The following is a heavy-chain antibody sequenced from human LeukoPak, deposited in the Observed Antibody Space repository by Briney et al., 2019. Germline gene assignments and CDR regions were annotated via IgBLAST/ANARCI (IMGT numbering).Heavy chain of an antibody. CDR2: IIPILGIA. V-gene: IGHV1-69*04. J-gene: IGHJ5*02. CDR3: ARGSALVTTYRGGNWFDP. D-gene: IGHD5-18*01. CDR1: GGTFSSYA. Sequence: SVKVSCKASGGTFSSYAISWVRQAPGQGLEWMGRIIPILGIANYAQKFQGRVTMTRDTSISTAYVELTRLTSDDTAVYYCARGSALVTTYRGGNWFDPWGQGTLVTVSS.